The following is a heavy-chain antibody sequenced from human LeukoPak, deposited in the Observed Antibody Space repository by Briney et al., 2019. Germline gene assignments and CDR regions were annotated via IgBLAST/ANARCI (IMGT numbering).Heavy chain of an antibody. CDR2: IRYDGSNK. CDR1: GFTFSSYG. Sequence: GGSLRLSCAASGFTFSSYGMHWVRQAPGKGLEWVAFIRYDGSNKYYADSVKGRFTISRDNSKNTLYLQMNSLRAEDTAVYYCAKSFGPVIAAAGTGADWGQGTLVTVCS. D-gene: IGHD6-13*01. V-gene: IGHV3-30*02. CDR3: AKSFGPVIAAAGTGAD. J-gene: IGHJ4*02.